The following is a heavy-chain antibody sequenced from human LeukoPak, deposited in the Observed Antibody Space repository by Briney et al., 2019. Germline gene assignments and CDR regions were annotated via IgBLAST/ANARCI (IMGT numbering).Heavy chain of an antibody. CDR3: ARLPLTSRGYYYYGMDV. D-gene: IGHD2-15*01. V-gene: IGHV1-69*13. CDR2: IIPIFGTA. Sequence: SVKVSCKASGGTFISYAISWVRQAPGQGLEWMGGIIPIFGTANYAQKFQGGVTITADESTSTAYMELSSLRSEDTAVYYCARLPLTSRGYYYYGMDVWGQGTTVTVSS. CDR1: GGTFISYA. J-gene: IGHJ6*02.